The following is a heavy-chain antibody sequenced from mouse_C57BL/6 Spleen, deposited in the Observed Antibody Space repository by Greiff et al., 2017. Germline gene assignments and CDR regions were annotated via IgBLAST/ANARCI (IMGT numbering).Heavy chain of an antibody. CDR2: IYPGDGDT. CDR1: GYAFSSYW. V-gene: IGHV1-80*01. D-gene: IGHD1-1*01. Sequence: QVQLQQSGAELVKPGASVKISCKASGYAFSSYWMNWVKQRPGKGLEWIGQIYPGDGDTNYNGKFKGKATLTADKSSSTAYMQLSSLTSEDSAVYFCAREIGSNYVTYAMDYWGQGTSVTVSS. J-gene: IGHJ4*01. CDR3: AREIGSNYVTYAMDY.